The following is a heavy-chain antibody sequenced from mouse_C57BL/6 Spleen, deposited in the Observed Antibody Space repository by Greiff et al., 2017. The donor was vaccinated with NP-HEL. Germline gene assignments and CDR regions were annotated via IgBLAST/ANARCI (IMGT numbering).Heavy chain of an antibody. Sequence: VQLQQSGAELVKPGASVKISCKASGYAFSSYWMNWVKQRPGKGLEWIGQIYPGDGDTNYNGKFKGKATLTADKSSSTAYMQLSSLTSEDSAVYFCARRGLYGNPYAMDYWGQGTSVTVSS. CDR1: GYAFSSYW. J-gene: IGHJ4*01. V-gene: IGHV1-80*01. D-gene: IGHD2-1*01. CDR3: ARRGLYGNPYAMDY. CDR2: IYPGDGDT.